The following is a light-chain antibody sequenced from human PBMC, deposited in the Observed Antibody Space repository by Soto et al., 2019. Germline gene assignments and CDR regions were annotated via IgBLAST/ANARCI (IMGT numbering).Light chain of an antibody. J-gene: IGLJ1*01. CDR3: CSSGGSPTYV. CDR2: EVN. CDR1: SSNVGSYKL. Sequence: QSALTQPASVSGSPGQSITISCTGTSSNVGSYKLVSWYQQHPGKAPKLMIFEVNKRPSGVSNRFSGSKSGNTASLTISGLKVEDEAVYYCCSSGGSPTYVFGTGTKLTVL. V-gene: IGLV2-23*02.